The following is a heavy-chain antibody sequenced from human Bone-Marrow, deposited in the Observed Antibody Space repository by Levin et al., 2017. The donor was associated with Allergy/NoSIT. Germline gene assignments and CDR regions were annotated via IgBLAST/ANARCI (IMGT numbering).Heavy chain of an antibody. J-gene: IGHJ3*02. V-gene: IGHV3-30-3*01. Sequence: GESLKISCAASGFTFSSYAMHWVRQAPGKGLEWVAVISYDGSNKYYADSVKGRFTISRDNSKNTLYLQMNSLRAEDTAVYYCAREPRVLWGAFDIWGQGTMVTVSS. D-gene: IGHD3-16*01. CDR3: AREPRVLWGAFDI. CDR2: ISYDGSNK. CDR1: GFTFSSYA.